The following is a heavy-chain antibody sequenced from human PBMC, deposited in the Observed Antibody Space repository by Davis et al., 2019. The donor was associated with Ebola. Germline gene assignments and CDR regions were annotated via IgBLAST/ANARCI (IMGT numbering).Heavy chain of an antibody. J-gene: IGHJ4*02. CDR1: GFTFSGYA. CDR3: ARDYDTGWRIFDY. V-gene: IGHV3-23*01. CDR2: ISGRGDSR. D-gene: IGHD6-19*01. Sequence: LGGSLRLSCAASGFTFSGYAMDWVRQRPGKGLEWVSVISGRGDSRYYADSVKGRFTISRDNSKNMLFLQMNSLRAEDTAVYYCARDYDTGWRIFDYWGQGTLVTVSS.